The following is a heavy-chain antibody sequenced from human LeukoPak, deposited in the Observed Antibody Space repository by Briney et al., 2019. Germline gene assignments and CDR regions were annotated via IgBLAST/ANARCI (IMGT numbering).Heavy chain of an antibody. V-gene: IGHV3-7*03. CDR1: GFTFSSYW. Sequence: GGSLRLSCGASGFTFSSYWMSWVRQAPGKGLEWVANIKQDGSEKYYVDSVKGRFTISRDNAKNSLYLQMNSLRAEDTAVYYCARDALSYYDFWSGYLDYWGQGTLVTVSS. CDR2: IKQDGSEK. D-gene: IGHD3-3*01. J-gene: IGHJ4*02. CDR3: ARDALSYYDFWSGYLDY.